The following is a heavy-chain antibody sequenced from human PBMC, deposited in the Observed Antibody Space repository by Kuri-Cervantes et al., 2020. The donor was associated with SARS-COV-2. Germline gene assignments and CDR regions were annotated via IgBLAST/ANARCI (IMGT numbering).Heavy chain of an antibody. D-gene: IGHD1-26*01. V-gene: IGHV4-39*01. CDR1: GGSISSSSYY. J-gene: IGHJ4*02. Sequence: SETLSLTCTVSGGSISSSSYYWGWIRQPPGKGLEWIGSIYYSGTTYYNPSLKSRVTISVDTSKNQFSLKLNSVTAADTAVYYCARGAELELLGYWGQGTLVTVSS. CDR3: ARGAELELLGY. CDR2: IYYSGTT.